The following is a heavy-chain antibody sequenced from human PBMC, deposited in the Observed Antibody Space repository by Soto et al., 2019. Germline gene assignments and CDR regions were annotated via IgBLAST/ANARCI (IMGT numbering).Heavy chain of an antibody. CDR1: GYTFTSYY. V-gene: IGHV1-46*01. CDR3: ARERRDIVVVVAATAGYFDL. J-gene: IGHJ2*01. D-gene: IGHD2-15*01. CDR2: INPSGGST. Sequence: GASVKVSCKASGYTFTSYYMHWVRQAPGQGLEWMGIINPSGGSTSYAQKFQGRVTMTRDTSTSTVYMEPSSLRSEDTAVYYCARERRDIVVVVAATAGYFDLWGRGTLVTVSS.